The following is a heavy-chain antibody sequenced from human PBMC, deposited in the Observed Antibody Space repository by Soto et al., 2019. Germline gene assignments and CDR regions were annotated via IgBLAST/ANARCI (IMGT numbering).Heavy chain of an antibody. CDR1: GGSISSSSYY. V-gene: IGHV4-39*01. CDR3: ARHTPAISISDH. J-gene: IGHJ4*02. D-gene: IGHD2-15*01. CDR2: IYYSGST. Sequence: QLQLQESGPGLVKPSETLSLTCTVSGGSISSSSYYWGWIRQPPGKGLEWIGSIYYSGSTYYNPSVKSRVTIPVDTSKNQFSLKLSSVTAADTAVYYCARHTPAISISDHWGQGTLVTVSS.